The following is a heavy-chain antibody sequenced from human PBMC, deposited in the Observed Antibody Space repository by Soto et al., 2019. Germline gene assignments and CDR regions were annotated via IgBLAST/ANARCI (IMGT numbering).Heavy chain of an antibody. J-gene: IGHJ6*02. CDR2: ISAYNGDT. V-gene: IGHV1-18*01. Sequence: ASVKVSCKASGYIFTNFGISWVRQAPGQGLEWMGWISAYNGDTNYAQKLQGRVTMTTDTSTSTAYMELRSLRSDDTAVYYCARNSKDLWFGEFLYMSQNYYYYYGMDVWGQGTTVTVSS. CDR1: GYIFTNFG. CDR3: ARNSKDLWFGEFLYMSQNYYYYYGMDV. D-gene: IGHD3-10*01.